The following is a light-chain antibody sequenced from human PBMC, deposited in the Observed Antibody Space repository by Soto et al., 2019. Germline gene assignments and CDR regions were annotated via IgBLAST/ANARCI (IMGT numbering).Light chain of an antibody. CDR3: QQYNSYST. CDR2: KAS. V-gene: IGKV1-5*03. J-gene: IGKJ1*01. CDR1: QGISSW. Sequence: DIQMTQYPSTLSAYVGDRVTITCRASQGISSWLAWYQQKPGKAPKLLIYKASSLESGDPSRFSGSGSGTEFTLTISRLQPDDLSTNYCQQYNSYSTFGQGPEVEIK.